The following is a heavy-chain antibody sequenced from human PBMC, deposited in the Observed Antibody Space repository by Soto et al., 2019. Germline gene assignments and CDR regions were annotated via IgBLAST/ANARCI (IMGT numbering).Heavy chain of an antibody. CDR3: VMVDNYVTPTPQDV. Sequence: QVQLVQSGDEVKKPGASVKVSCKASGYIFVNDGIAWVRQAPGQGLEWMGGISPYTGNTHSATKVQGRLTMTTDTSTSTAYMELWSLTSDDTAVYYCVMVDNYVTPTPQDVWGQGTTVTVSS. J-gene: IGHJ6*02. CDR2: ISPYTGNT. D-gene: IGHD3-16*01. CDR1: GYIFVNDG. V-gene: IGHV1-18*01.